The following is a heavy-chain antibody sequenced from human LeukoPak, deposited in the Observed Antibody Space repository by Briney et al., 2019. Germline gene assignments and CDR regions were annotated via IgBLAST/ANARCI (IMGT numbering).Heavy chain of an antibody. Sequence: GGSLRLSCTVSGFTVSSNSMSWVRQAPGKGLEWVSFIYSDNTHYSDSVKGRFTISRDNSKNTLYLQMHSLRAEDTAVYYCARRAGAYSHPYDYWGQGTLVTVSS. V-gene: IGHV3-53*01. J-gene: IGHJ4*02. CDR3: ARRAGAYSHPYDY. D-gene: IGHD4/OR15-4a*01. CDR1: GFTVSSNS. CDR2: IYSDNT.